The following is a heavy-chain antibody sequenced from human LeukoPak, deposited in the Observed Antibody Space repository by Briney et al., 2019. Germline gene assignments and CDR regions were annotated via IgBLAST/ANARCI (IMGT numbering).Heavy chain of an antibody. CDR3: AKGALYCSSANCYTRS. J-gene: IGHJ5*02. Sequence: GGSLRLSCIAAGFTFSSYAMSWVRQAPGKGLEWVSAITDSGGRTYYADSVKGRFTISRDNSKNTLYLQMNSLRAEDTAIYHSAKGALYCSSANCYTRSWGQGTLVPVSS. CDR2: ITDSGGRT. V-gene: IGHV3-23*01. D-gene: IGHD2-2*02. CDR1: GFTFSSYA.